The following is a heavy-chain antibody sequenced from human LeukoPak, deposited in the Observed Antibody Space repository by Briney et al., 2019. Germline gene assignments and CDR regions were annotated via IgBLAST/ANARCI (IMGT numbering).Heavy chain of an antibody. CDR2: IYSGGTT. CDR1: EFSVSSNY. J-gene: IGHJ4*02. V-gene: IGHV3-66*01. D-gene: IGHD3-10*01. CDR3: ARKSDSLMLRGGDC. Sequence: GGSLRLSCAASEFSVSSNYMTWVRQAPGKGLECVSIIYSGGTTYYADSVRGRFTISGDNSKNTLYLQMDRLRDEDAAVYYCARKSDSLMLRGGDCWGQGTLVTVSS.